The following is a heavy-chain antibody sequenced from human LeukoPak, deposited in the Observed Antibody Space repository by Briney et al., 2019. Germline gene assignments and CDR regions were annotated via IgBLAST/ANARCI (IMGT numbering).Heavy chain of an antibody. Sequence: GGSLRLSCAASGFTVSSNYMSWVRQAPGKGLEWVAVISYDGSNKYYADSVKGRFTISRDNSKNTLYLQMNSLRAEDTAVYYCARDYYDSSGPNTYYYYYMDVWGKGTTVTVSS. CDR3: ARDYYDSSGPNTYYYYYMDV. CDR1: GFTVSSNY. J-gene: IGHJ6*03. V-gene: IGHV3-30*03. CDR2: ISYDGSNK. D-gene: IGHD3-22*01.